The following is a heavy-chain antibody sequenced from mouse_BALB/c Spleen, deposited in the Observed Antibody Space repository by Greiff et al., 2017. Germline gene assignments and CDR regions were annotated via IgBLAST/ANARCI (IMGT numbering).Heavy chain of an antibody. CDR2: ISSGGSYT. CDR1: GFTFSSYT. D-gene: IGHD3-2*01. J-gene: IGHJ2*01. V-gene: IGHV5-6-4*01. CDR3: TREETARATFFDY. Sequence: DVMLVESGGGLVKPGGSLKLSCAASGFTFSSYTMSWVRQTPEKRLEWVATISSGGSYTYYPDSVKGRFTISRDNAKNTLYLQMSSLKSEDTAMYYCTREETARATFFDYWGQGTTLTVSS.